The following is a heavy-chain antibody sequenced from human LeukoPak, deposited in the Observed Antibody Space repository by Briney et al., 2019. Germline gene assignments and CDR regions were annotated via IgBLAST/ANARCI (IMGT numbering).Heavy chain of an antibody. Sequence: GSLRLSCAASGFTFDDYAMHWVRQVPGRGLEWVSAISGSGGSTYYADSVKGRFTISRDNSKNTLYLQMNSLRAEDTAVYYCAKDGVVVATTYFDYWGQGTLVTVSS. CDR2: ISGSGGST. CDR1: GFTFDDYA. J-gene: IGHJ4*02. CDR3: AKDGVVVATTYFDY. D-gene: IGHD2-15*01. V-gene: IGHV3-23*01.